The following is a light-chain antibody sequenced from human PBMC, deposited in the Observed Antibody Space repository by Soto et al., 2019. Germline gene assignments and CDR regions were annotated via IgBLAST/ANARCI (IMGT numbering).Light chain of an antibody. CDR2: EVS. CDR3: SSYAGSNNLI. J-gene: IGLJ2*01. CDR1: SSDVGGYDY. V-gene: IGLV2-8*01. Sequence: QSALTQPPSASGSPGQSVTISCTGTSSDVGGYDYVSWYQQHPGKAPKLMIYEVSRRPSGVPDRFSGSKSGSMASLTVTGLQAEDEADYYCSSYAGSNNLIVGGGTKLTVL.